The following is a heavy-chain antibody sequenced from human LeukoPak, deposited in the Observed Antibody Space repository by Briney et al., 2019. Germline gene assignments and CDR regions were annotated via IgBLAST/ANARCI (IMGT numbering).Heavy chain of an antibody. D-gene: IGHD1-1*01. V-gene: IGHV3-30*18. Sequence: GGSLRLSCAASGFTFSSYGMHWVRQAPGKGLEWVAVISYDGSNKYYADSVKGRFTISRDNSKNTLYLQMSSLRAEDTAVYSCAKDLTTGTLSFDYWGQGTLVTVSS. CDR2: ISYDGSNK. CDR1: GFTFSSYG. J-gene: IGHJ4*02. CDR3: AKDLTTGTLSFDY.